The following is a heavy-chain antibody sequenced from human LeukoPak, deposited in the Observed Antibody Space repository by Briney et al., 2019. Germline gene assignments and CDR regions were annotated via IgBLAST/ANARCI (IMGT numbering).Heavy chain of an antibody. D-gene: IGHD2-8*02. Sequence: GASVKVSCKASGYTLTEYYIHWVRQAPGQGLEWMGFIIPDSGGTTYQQNFQGRVTMTRDTSISTFYMELSSLRPDDTAVYYCPTEDKYCTGANCGVFWGQGTLVTVSS. CDR3: PTEDKYCTGANCGVF. CDR1: GYTLTEYY. J-gene: IGHJ4*02. V-gene: IGHV1-2*02. CDR2: IIPDSGGT.